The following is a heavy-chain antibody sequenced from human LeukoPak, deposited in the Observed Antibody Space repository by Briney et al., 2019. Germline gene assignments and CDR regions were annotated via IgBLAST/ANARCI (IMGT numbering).Heavy chain of an antibody. Sequence: QAGGSLRLSCATSGFSLSTYAMHWVRQAPGNGLEWVALISYDGGDKYYADSVKGRVTISRDNSKNTLYLQIGSLRPEDTAVYYCARALGYYGSGSYFYGMDVWGQGTTVTVSS. D-gene: IGHD3-10*01. CDR3: ARALGYYGSGSYFYGMDV. J-gene: IGHJ6*02. CDR1: GFSLSTYA. CDR2: ISYDGGDK. V-gene: IGHV3-30*04.